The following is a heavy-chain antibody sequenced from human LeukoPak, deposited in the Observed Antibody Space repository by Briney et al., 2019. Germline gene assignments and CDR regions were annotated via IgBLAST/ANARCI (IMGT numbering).Heavy chain of an antibody. CDR2: ISSGGST. D-gene: IGHD6-25*01. J-gene: IGHJ4*02. V-gene: IGHV3-66*01. Sequence: GGSLRLSCAASGFTVSSNYMRWVRQAPGKGLEWVSVISSGGSTSYAASATGSYTISRDNSKKTLYLQSNSLRAEDTAVYYTSIGGPAAGRIDYWGQGTLVTVSS. CDR1: GFTVSSNY. CDR3: SIGGPAAGRIDY.